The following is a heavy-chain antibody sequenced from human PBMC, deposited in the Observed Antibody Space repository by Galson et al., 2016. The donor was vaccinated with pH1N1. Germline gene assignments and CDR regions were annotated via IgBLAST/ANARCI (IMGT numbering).Heavy chain of an antibody. CDR3: ATKTLTNRGRNFFEYGMDV. J-gene: IGHJ6*02. CDR1: GGTFSTSS. V-gene: IGHV1-69*13. D-gene: IGHD7-27*01. Sequence: SVKVSCKASGGTFSTSSISWVRQAPGQGLEWMGGIIPIFDTTNYAQEFQGRVTITADESTSTVYRELRSLRAEDTAVYYCATKTLTNRGRNFFEYGMDVWGQGPTVTVPS. CDR2: IIPIFDTT.